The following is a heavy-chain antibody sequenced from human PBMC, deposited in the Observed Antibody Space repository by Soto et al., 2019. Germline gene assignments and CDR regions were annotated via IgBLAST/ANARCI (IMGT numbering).Heavy chain of an antibody. V-gene: IGHV1-18*01. CDR2: ISAYNGNT. J-gene: IGHJ4*02. CDR3: AIDDARVYARASSVDY. CDR1: GYTFTSYG. Sequence: ASVKVSCKASGYTFTSYGISWVRQAPGQGIEWMGWISAYNGNTNYAQKLQGRVTMTTDTSTSTAYMELRSLRSDDTAVYYCAIDDARVYARASSVDYWGQGTLVTVSS. D-gene: IGHD2-8*01.